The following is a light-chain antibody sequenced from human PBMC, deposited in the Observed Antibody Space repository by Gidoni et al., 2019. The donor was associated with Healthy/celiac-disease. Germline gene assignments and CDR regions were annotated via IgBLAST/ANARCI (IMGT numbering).Light chain of an antibody. CDR1: QSISSY. CDR3: QQSYSTLGT. CDR2: AAS. Sequence: DIQMTKSPSSLSASVGDRVTITCRASQSISSYLNWYQQKPGKAHKLLIYAASSLQSGVPSRFSGSGSGTDFTLTISSLQPEDFATYYCQQSYSTLGTFGQGTKVEIK. J-gene: IGKJ1*01. V-gene: IGKV1-39*01.